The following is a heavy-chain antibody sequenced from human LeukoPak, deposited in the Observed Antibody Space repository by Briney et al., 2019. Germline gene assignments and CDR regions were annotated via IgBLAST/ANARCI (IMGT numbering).Heavy chain of an antibody. CDR1: GGSITISNYY. CDR3: ARHAGSGYSDY. D-gene: IGHD2-15*01. CDR2: INHSGST. V-gene: IGHV4-39*01. J-gene: IGHJ4*02. Sequence: PSETLSLTCTVSGGSITISNYYWAWIRQPPGKGLEWIGEINHSGSTNYNPSLKSRVTVSVDTSKNQFSLKLSSVTAADTAVYYCARHAGSGYSDYWGQGTLVTVSS.